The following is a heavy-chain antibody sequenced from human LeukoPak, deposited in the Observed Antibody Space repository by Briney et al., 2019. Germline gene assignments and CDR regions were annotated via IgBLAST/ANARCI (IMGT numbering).Heavy chain of an antibody. D-gene: IGHD3-10*01. J-gene: IGHJ2*01. V-gene: IGHV4-39*07. CDR1: GDSIGSSSDY. CDR3: ARIRSRITMLRGVGSFWFFDL. CDR2: IYPTGIT. Sequence: SETLSLTCIVSGDSIGSSSDYWGWIRQTPGKGLEWIGSIYPTGITYYKPSLESRVTIAVDRSKNQFSLKLSSVTAADTAVYYCARIRSRITMLRGVGSFWFFDLWGRGTLVTVSS.